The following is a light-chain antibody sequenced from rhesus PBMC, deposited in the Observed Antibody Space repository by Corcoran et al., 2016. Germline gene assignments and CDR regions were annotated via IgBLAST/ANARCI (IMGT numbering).Light chain of an antibody. Sequence: ETVVTQSPATLALSPGERATLSCRASQSVGSYLAWYQQKPGQAPRLLIYGASSRATGLPDRVSGSGSGTEFTLTISSLGPEDVGVYFCQQSSNLWTFDQGTKVDIK. J-gene: IGKJ1*01. CDR1: QSVGSY. CDR2: GAS. V-gene: IGKV3-24*04. CDR3: QQSSNLWT.